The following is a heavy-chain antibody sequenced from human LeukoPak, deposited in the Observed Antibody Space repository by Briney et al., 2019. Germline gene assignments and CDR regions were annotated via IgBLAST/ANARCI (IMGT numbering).Heavy chain of an antibody. D-gene: IGHD3-10*01. J-gene: IGHJ4*02. V-gene: IGHV3-7*01. CDR2: IKHDGSEK. Sequence: QPGGSLRLSCAASGITFNMFWMSWVRQAPGKGLQWVANIKHDGSEKYYLDSVKGRFTISRDNAKNSLYLQMNSLRAEDTAVYYCARETVRGVITDYWGQGTLVTVSS. CDR3: ARETVRGVITDY. CDR1: GITFNMFW.